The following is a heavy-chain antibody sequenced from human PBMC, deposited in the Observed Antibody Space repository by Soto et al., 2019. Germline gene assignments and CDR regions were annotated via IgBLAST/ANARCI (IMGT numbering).Heavy chain of an antibody. Sequence: HPGGSLRLSCAASGFTFSSYAMHWVRQAPGKGLEWVAVISYDGSNKYYADSVKGRFTISRDNSKNTLYLQMNSLRAEDTAVYYCARGHSTYYYDSSASPNDFDIWGQGTMVTVSS. CDR3: ARGHSTYYYDSSASPNDFDI. CDR2: ISYDGSNK. D-gene: IGHD3-22*01. V-gene: IGHV3-30-3*01. J-gene: IGHJ3*02. CDR1: GFTFSSYA.